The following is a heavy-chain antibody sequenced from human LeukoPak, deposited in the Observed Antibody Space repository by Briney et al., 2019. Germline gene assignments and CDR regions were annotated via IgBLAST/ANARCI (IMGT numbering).Heavy chain of an antibody. D-gene: IGHD6-19*01. J-gene: IGHJ5*02. CDR3: ARGKAEAGKAWFDP. CDR2: INHSGST. Sequence: SETLSLTCAVYGGSFSGYYWSWIRQPPGKGLEWIGEINHSGSTNYNPSLKSRVTISVDTSKNQFSLKLSSVTAADTAVYYCARGKAEAGKAWFDPWGQGTLVTVSS. V-gene: IGHV4-34*01. CDR1: GGSFSGYY.